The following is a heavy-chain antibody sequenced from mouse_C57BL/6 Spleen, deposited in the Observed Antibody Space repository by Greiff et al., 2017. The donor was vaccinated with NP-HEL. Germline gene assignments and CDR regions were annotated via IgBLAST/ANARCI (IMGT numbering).Heavy chain of an antibody. J-gene: IGHJ4*01. V-gene: IGHV14-2*01. CDR3: AYDYDVGYAMDY. CDR1: GFNIKDHH. CDR2: IDPEDGET. Sequence: VQLQQSGAELVKPGASVKLSCTASGFNIKDHHMPWVKQRTEPGLEWIGRIDPEDGETKFASKFQGKATTTADTSPNTASLQLSIRTSEDTAVDYCAYDYDVGYAMDYWGQGTSVTVSS. D-gene: IGHD2-4*01.